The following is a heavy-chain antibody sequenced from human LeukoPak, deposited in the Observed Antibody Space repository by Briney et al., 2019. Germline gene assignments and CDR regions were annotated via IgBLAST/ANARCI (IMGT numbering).Heavy chain of an antibody. Sequence: PSETLSLTCAVYGGSFSGYYWSWIRRPPGKGLEWIGEINHSGSTNYNPSLKSRVTISVDTSKNQFSLKLSSVTAADTAVYYCARGSDFDYWGQGTLVTVSS. CDR1: GGSFSGYY. CDR2: INHSGST. J-gene: IGHJ4*02. CDR3: ARGSDFDY. V-gene: IGHV4-34*01.